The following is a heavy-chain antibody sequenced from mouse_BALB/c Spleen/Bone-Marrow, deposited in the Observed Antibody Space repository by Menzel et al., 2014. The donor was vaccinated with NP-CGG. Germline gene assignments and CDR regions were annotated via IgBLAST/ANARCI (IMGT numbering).Heavy chain of an antibody. CDR1: GFTFSSFG. V-gene: IGHV5-17*02. CDR2: ISSGSSTI. J-gene: IGHJ4*01. CDR3: ASLTYYAMDY. Sequence: EVQLVESGGGLVQPGGSRKLSCAASGFTFSSFGMHWVRQAPEKGLEWVAYISSGSSTIYYADTVKGRFTIPRDNPKNTLFLQMTSLRSEDTAMYYCASLTYYAMDYWGQGTSVTVSS.